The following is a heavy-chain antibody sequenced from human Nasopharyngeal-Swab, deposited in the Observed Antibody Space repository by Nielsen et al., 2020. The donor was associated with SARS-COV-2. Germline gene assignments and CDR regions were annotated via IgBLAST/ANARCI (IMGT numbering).Heavy chain of an antibody. CDR2: INWNGGST. CDR1: GFTFDDYG. D-gene: IGHD3-22*01. CDR3: ARDINYYDSSGLDY. Sequence: GESLKISCAASGFTFDDYGMSWVRQAPGKGLEWVSGINWNGGSTGYADSVKGRFTISRDNAKNSLYLQMNSPRAEDTALYHCARDINYYDSSGLDYWGQGTLVTVSS. V-gene: IGHV3-20*01. J-gene: IGHJ4*02.